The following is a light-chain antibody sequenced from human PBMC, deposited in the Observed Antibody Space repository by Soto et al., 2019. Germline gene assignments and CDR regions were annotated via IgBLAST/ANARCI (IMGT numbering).Light chain of an antibody. J-gene: IGLJ2*01. CDR3: QVWDSSNAHPI. CDR2: DDI. Sequence: SYELTQPPRMQVAPVQPASVTCGGDTIGSNSVHWYQQKPGQAPVLVVYDDIGRPSGIPERFSGSNSGNTATLSITRVEAGDEADYYCQVWDSSNAHPIFGGGTKVTVL. V-gene: IGLV3-21*02. CDR1: TIGSNS.